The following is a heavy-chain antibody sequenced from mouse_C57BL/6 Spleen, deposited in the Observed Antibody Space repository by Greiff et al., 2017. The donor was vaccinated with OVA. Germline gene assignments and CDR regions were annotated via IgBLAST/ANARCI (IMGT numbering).Heavy chain of an antibody. D-gene: IGHD1-1*01. J-gene: IGHJ4*01. CDR1: EFTFSDYG. CDR2: ISRGSGTI. Sequence: EVQGVESGGGLVKPGGSLKLSCAASEFTFSDYGMHWVRQAPGKGLEWVAYISRGSGTIYYADTLKGRFTFSRDNAKNTLFLQLTRLRSEDTAMYYCAREEIYYYGSSYGAMDYWGQGTSVTVSS. V-gene: IGHV5-17*01. CDR3: AREEIYYYGSSYGAMDY.